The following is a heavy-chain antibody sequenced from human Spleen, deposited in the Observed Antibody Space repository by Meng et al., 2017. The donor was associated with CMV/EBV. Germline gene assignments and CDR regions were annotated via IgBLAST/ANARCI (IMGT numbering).Heavy chain of an antibody. CDR2: INWNGGSI. CDR1: GFTFDDYG. V-gene: IGHV3-20*04. Sequence: GGSLRLSCAASGFTFDDYGLTWVRQVPGKGLEWVSGINWNGGSINYAGSVKGRFAISRDNGKNSLYLQMNSLRVEDTAVYYCARDPLRSCSSTTCYELDYWGQGTLVTVSS. J-gene: IGHJ4*02. D-gene: IGHD2-2*01. CDR3: ARDPLRSCSSTTCYELDY.